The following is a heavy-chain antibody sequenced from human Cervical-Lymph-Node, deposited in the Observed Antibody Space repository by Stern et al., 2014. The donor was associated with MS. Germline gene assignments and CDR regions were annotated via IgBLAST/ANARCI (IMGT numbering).Heavy chain of an antibody. V-gene: IGHV3-30*01. CDR1: GFTLSSYA. CDR2: ISYHGSDK. Sequence: VQLVESGGGVVQPGRSLRLSCAASGFTLSSYALHWVRQAPGKGLAWVAVISYHGSDKYYANSVKGRFTISRDNSKNTLDLQMNSLRPEDTAVYYCARVWTTFSVHYYYGMDVWGQGTTVTVSS. J-gene: IGHJ6*02. CDR3: ARVWTTFSVHYYYGMDV. D-gene: IGHD2/OR15-2a*01.